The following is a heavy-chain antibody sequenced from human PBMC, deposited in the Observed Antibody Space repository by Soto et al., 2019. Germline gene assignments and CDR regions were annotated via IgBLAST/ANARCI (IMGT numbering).Heavy chain of an antibody. D-gene: IGHD1-26*01. CDR2: IYHSGST. CDR1: GGSVSSSNL. CDR3: ARRVGATTPRWFDP. V-gene: IGHV4-4*02. Sequence: PSYTLALTCAVSGGSVSSSNLCGWVRQPPGKGLEWIGEIYHSGSTNYNPSLKSRVTISVDKSKNQFSLKLSSVTAADTAVYYCARRVGATTPRWFDPWGQSTLVTVSS. J-gene: IGHJ5*02.